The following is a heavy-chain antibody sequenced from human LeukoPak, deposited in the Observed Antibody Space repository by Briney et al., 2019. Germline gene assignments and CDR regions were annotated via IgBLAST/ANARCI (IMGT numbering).Heavy chain of an antibody. CDR1: GFTFTDHY. CDR3: ARASGVAAAGPDY. J-gene: IGHJ4*02. D-gene: IGHD6-13*01. Sequence: ASVKVSCKASGFTFTDHYMHWVRQAPGQGLEWMGWINPNSGGTNYAQKFQGRVTMTRDTSISTAYMELSRLRSDDTAVYYCARASGVAAAGPDYWGQGTLVTVSS. V-gene: IGHV1-2*02. CDR2: INPNSGGT.